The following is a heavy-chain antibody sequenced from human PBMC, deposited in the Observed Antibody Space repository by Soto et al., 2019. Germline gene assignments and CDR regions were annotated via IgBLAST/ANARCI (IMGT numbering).Heavy chain of an antibody. CDR2: VSPSGTT. V-gene: IGHV4-31*03. Sequence: QVQLQEWGPGLVKPSQTLSLTCTVSGDSISVGYYWSWIRQHPGKGLEWIGYVSPSGTTYYNPSLKSRVSISTDMSKNQFSLEVSSVTAADTAVYYCARDRGSYGMDVWGQGTTVTVSS. CDR3: ARDRGSYGMDV. CDR1: GDSISVGYY. J-gene: IGHJ6*02.